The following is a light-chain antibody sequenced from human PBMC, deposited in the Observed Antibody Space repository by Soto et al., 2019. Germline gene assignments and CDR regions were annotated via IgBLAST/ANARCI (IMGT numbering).Light chain of an antibody. J-gene: IGKJ1*01. V-gene: IGKV2-28*01. CDR1: QSLLHSNGYTF. CDR2: MGS. CDR3: MQALQTPRT. Sequence: DIVMTQSPLSLPVTPGEPASISCRSSQSLLHSNGYTFLDWYLQKPGQSPQLLIYMGSNRASGGRDRFSGNGSGTDFTLKISRVEAEDVGVYYCMQALQTPRTFGQGTKVEIK.